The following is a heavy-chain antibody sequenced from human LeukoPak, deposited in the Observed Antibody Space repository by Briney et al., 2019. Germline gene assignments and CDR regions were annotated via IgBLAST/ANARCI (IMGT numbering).Heavy chain of an antibody. J-gene: IGHJ4*02. CDR2: ISSSSSYI. D-gene: IGHD3-10*01. CDR1: GFTFSSYG. Sequence: GGSLRLSCAASGFTFSSYGMHWVRQAPGKGLEWVSSISSSSSYIYYADSVKGRFTISRDNAKNSLYLQMNSLRAGDTAVYYCAREAPGGSYYNYWGQGTLVTVSS. V-gene: IGHV3-21*01. CDR3: AREAPGGSYYNY.